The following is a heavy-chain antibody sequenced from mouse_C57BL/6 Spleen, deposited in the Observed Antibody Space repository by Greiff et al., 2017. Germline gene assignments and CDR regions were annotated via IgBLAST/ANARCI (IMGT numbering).Heavy chain of an antibody. D-gene: IGHD3-2*02. Sequence: VQLKESGPGLVKPSQSLSLTCSVTGYSITSGYYWNWIRQFPGNKLEWMGYISYDGSNNYNTSLKNRISITPDTSKNQFFLKLNSVTTEDTATYYCARETAQATDYAMDYWGQGTSVTVSS. V-gene: IGHV3-6*01. CDR3: ARETAQATDYAMDY. CDR2: ISYDGSN. CDR1: GYSITSGYY. J-gene: IGHJ4*01.